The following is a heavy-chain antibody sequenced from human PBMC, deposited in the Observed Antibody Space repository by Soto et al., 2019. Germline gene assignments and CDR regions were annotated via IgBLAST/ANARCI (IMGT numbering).Heavy chain of an antibody. CDR3: ARDLGGWTDY. V-gene: IGHV1-3*01. J-gene: IGHJ4*02. CDR2: INAGNGNT. D-gene: IGHD6-19*01. Sequence: QVQLVQSGAKVKKPGASVKVSCKASGYTFTSYAIHWVRQAPGQMLEWMGRINAGNGNTKYSQKFQGRVTITRDTSASTAYMELISLRSEDTTVYYCARDLGGWTDYWGQGTLVTVSS. CDR1: GYTFTSYA.